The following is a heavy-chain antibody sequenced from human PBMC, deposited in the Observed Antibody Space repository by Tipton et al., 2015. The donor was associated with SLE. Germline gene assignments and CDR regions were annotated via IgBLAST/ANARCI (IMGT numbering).Heavy chain of an antibody. CDR1: GGSFSGYY. V-gene: IGHV4-34*01. Sequence: TLSLTCAVYGGSFSGYYWSWIRQPPGKGLEWIGEINHSGSTNYNPSLKSRVTISVDTSKNQFSLKLSSVTAADTAVYYCASGYSSSSLWYWGQGTLVTVSS. CDR3: ASGYSSSSLWY. D-gene: IGHD6-6*01. CDR2: INHSGST. J-gene: IGHJ4*02.